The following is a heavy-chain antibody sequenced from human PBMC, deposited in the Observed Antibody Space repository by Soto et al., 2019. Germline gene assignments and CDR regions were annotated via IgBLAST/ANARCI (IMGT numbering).Heavy chain of an antibody. J-gene: IGHJ4*02. CDR2: ISWNSGSI. CDR1: GFTFDDYA. V-gene: IGHV3-9*01. Sequence: EVQLVESGGGLVQPGRSLRLSCAASGFTFDDYAMHWVRQAPGKGLEWVSGISWNSGSIGYADSVKGRFTISRDNAKNSLYLQMNSLRAEDTALYYCAKGHGYNFGSGYFDYWGQGTLVTVSS. CDR3: AKGHGYNFGSGYFDY. D-gene: IGHD5-12*01.